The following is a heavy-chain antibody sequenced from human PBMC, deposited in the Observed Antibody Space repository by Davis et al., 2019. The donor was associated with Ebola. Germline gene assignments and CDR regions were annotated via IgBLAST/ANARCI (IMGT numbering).Heavy chain of an antibody. Sequence: GGSLRLSCAASGFTFSSYWMSWVRQAPGKGLEWVANIKQDGSEKYYVDSVKGRFTISRDNAKNSLYLQMNSLRDEDTAVYYCARLIYSGYSSSFDWFDPWGQGTLVTVSS. J-gene: IGHJ5*02. D-gene: IGHD6-13*01. CDR2: IKQDGSEK. V-gene: IGHV3-7*01. CDR3: ARLIYSGYSSSFDWFDP. CDR1: GFTFSSYW.